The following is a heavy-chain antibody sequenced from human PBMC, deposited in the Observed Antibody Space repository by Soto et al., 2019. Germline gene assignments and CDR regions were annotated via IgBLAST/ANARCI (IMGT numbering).Heavy chain of an antibody. Sequence: ASVKVSCKASGYTFTSYAMHWVRQAPGQRLEWMGWIDAGNGNTKYSQKFQGRVTITRDTSASTAYMELSSLRSEDTAVYYCARAGGYCSGGSCPDYWGQGTLVTLSS. D-gene: IGHD2-15*01. CDR2: IDAGNGNT. CDR1: GYTFTSYA. V-gene: IGHV1-3*01. J-gene: IGHJ4*02. CDR3: ARAGGYCSGGSCPDY.